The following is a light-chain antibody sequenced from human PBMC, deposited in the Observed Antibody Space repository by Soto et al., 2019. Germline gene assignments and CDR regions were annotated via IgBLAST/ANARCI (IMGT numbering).Light chain of an antibody. V-gene: IGKV1-5*01. CDR2: DVS. CDR1: QSISRW. CDR3: QEYTTYSRT. J-gene: IGKJ1*01. Sequence: DIQMTQSPSTLSAYVGDRVTITCRSSQSISRWLAWYQQKPGKAPKVLIYDVSTLGSGVPSRFSGGGSGTEFTLTITSLQPDDSATYYGQEYTTYSRTFGQGTKVDVK.